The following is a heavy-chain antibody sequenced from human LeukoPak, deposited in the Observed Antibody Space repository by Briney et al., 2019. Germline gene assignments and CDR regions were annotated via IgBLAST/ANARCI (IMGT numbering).Heavy chain of an antibody. CDR1: GYTFTNHF. CDR2: INPNSGGT. D-gene: IGHD4-17*01. Sequence: ASVKVSCKASGYTFTNHFIHWVRQAPGQGLGWMGWINPNSGGTNYPQKFQGRVTLTRDTSISTAHMELNSQRSDDTAVYYCAKTDGASAYNCFDSWGQGTLVTVSS. V-gene: IGHV1-2*02. J-gene: IGHJ5*01. CDR3: AKTDGASAYNCFDS.